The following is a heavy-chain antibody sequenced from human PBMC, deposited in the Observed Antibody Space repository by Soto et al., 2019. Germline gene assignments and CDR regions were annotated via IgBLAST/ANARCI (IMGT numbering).Heavy chain of an antibody. Sequence: PSETLSLTCTVSGGSISSGGYYWSWIRQHPGKGLEWIGYIYYSGSTYYNPSLKSRVTISVDTSKNQFSLKLSSVTAADTAVYYCASSDNYYDSSHRGAFDPWGQGTLVTVSS. J-gene: IGHJ5*02. V-gene: IGHV4-31*03. CDR2: IYYSGST. D-gene: IGHD3-22*01. CDR3: ASSDNYYDSSHRGAFDP. CDR1: GGSISSGGYY.